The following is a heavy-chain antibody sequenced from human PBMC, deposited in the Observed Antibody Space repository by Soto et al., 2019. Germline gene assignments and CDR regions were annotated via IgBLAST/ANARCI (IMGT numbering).Heavy chain of an antibody. CDR3: AKSSGSGITMVRGVIMYLDY. Sequence: EVQLLESGGGLVQPGGSLRLSCAASGFTFSSYAMSWVRQAPGKGLEWVSAISGSGGSTYYADSVKGRFTISRDNSKNTLYLQMNSLRAEDTAVYYCAKSSGSGITMVRGVIMYLDYWGQGTLVTVSS. CDR2: ISGSGGST. CDR1: GFTFSSYA. J-gene: IGHJ4*02. D-gene: IGHD3-10*01. V-gene: IGHV3-23*01.